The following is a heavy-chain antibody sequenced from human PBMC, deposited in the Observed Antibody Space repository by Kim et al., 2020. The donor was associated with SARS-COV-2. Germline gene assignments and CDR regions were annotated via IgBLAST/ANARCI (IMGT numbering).Heavy chain of an antibody. CDR3: TRDDNNVADFDS. CDR1: GFTFSNYQ. J-gene: IGHJ4*02. V-gene: IGHV3-48*03. Sequence: GGSLRLSCAASGFTFSNYQMNWVRQAPGKGLEWVSYISNSGSSTEYADSVRGRFTISRDNAKKSLYLQMRSLRADDTALYYCTRDDNNVADFDSWGQGTL. CDR2: ISNSGSST. D-gene: IGHD2-21*01.